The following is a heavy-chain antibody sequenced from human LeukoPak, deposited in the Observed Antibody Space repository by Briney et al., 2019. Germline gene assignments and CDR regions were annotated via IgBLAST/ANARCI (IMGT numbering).Heavy chain of an antibody. J-gene: IGHJ6*03. V-gene: IGHV3-21*01. D-gene: IGHD5-18*01. CDR1: GFTFSSYS. CDR2: ISSSSSYI. Sequence: PGGSLRLSCAASGFTFSSYSMNWVRQAPGKGLEWVSSISSSSSYIYYADSVKGRFTISRDNAKNSLYLQMNSLRAEDTAVYYCARAVDTAMGFYYYYYMDVWGKGTTVTVSS. CDR3: ARAVDTAMGFYYYYYMDV.